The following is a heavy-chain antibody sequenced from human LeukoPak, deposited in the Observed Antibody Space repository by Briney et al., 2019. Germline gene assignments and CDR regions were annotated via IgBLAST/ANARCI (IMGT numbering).Heavy chain of an antibody. J-gene: IGHJ4*02. Sequence: GGSLRLSCAASGFTFSDYDMEWVRQAPGKGLEWVGRIRNKANGYTMEYAASVKGRFIISRDDSSNSVYLQMNSLQIEDTAVYFCARSSSNGLSLLQYWGQGTLVIVSS. V-gene: IGHV3-72*01. CDR2: IRNKANGYTM. CDR3: ARSSSNGLSLLQY. D-gene: IGHD6-13*01. CDR1: GFTFSDYD.